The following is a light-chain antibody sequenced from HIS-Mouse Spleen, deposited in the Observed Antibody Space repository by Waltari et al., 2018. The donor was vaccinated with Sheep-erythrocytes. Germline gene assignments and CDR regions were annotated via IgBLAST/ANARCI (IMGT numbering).Light chain of an antibody. CDR2: DVS. J-gene: IGLJ1*01. Sequence: QSALTQPPSASGSPGQSVTISCTGTSSDVGGYNYVSWYQQHPGKAPKLMIYDVSKRPSGVPDRFSGSKSGNTASLTISGRQAEDEADYYCCSYAGSYNHVFATGTKVTVL. V-gene: IGLV2-11*01. CDR3: CSYAGSYNHV. CDR1: SSDVGGYNY.